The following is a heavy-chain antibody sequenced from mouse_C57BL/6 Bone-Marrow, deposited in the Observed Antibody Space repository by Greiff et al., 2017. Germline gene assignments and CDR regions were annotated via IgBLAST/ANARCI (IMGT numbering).Heavy chain of an antibody. CDR2: IHPNSGST. J-gene: IGHJ4*01. D-gene: IGHD3-2*01. V-gene: IGHV1-64*01. Sequence: QVQLQQPGAELVKPGASVKLSCKASGYTFTSYWMHWVKQRPGQGLEWIGMIHPNSGSTNYNEKFKSKATLTVDKSSSTAYMQLSSLTSEDSAVYYCATDRGGVYAMDYWGQGTSVTVSS. CDR1: GYTFTSYW. CDR3: ATDRGGVYAMDY.